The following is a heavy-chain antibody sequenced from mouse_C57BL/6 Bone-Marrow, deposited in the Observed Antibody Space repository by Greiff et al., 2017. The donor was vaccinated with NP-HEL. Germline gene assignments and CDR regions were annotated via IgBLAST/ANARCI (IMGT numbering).Heavy chain of an antibody. D-gene: IGHD2-1*01. V-gene: IGHV1-82*01. CDR1: GYAFSSSW. CDR2: IYPGDGDT. CDR3: ARDYGNSWFAY. J-gene: IGHJ3*01. Sequence: QVQLQQSGPELVKPGASVKISCKASGYAFSSSWMNWVKQRPGKGLEWIGRIYPGDGDTNYNGKFKGKATLTVDKSTSTAYMLLSSLTSEESAVYFGARDYGNSWFAYWGQGTLVTVSA.